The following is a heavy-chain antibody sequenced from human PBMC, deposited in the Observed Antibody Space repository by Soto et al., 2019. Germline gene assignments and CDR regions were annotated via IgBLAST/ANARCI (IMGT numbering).Heavy chain of an antibody. V-gene: IGHV4-4*02. CDR3: ARGQGYDILTGYSGIDY. CDR1: GGSISSSNW. Sequence: PSETLSLTCAVSGGSISSSNWWSWVRQPPGKGLEWIGEIYHSGSTNYNPSLKSRVTISVDTSKNQFSLKLSSVTAADTAVYYCARGQGYDILTGYSGIDYWGQGTLVTVSS. D-gene: IGHD3-9*01. J-gene: IGHJ4*02. CDR2: IYHSGST.